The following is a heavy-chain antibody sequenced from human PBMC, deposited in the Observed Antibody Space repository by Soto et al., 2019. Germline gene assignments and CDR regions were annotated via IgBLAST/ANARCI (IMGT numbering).Heavy chain of an antibody. CDR1: GGTFSSYT. J-gene: IGHJ6*02. D-gene: IGHD3-10*01. CDR3: ARERDKRVPIMDV. CDR2: IIPILGIA. Sequence: SVKVSCKASGGTFSSYTISWVRQAPGQGLEWMGRIIPILGIANYAQKFQGRVTITADKSTSTAYMELSSLRSEDTAVYYCARERDKRVPIMDVWGQGTTVTVSS. V-gene: IGHV1-69*04.